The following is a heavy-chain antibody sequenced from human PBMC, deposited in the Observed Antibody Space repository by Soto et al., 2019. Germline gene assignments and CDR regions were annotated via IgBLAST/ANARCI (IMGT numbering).Heavy chain of an antibody. J-gene: IGHJ4*02. Sequence: QVQLVESGGGLVKPGGSLRLSCAASGFTLSDHFMSWIRQAPGKGLEWVSYISDRDIGSVTHYGDSVKGRFTISRDNANNSLYLQMNSLRCDDTAVYYCARESWANPDYWGQGTLVTVSS. CDR1: GFTLSDHF. CDR3: ARESWANPDY. D-gene: IGHD3-10*01. CDR2: ISDRDIGSVT. V-gene: IGHV3-11*01.